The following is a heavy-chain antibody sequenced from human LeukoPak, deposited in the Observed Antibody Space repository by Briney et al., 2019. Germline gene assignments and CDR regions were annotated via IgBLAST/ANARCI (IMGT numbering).Heavy chain of an antibody. CDR1: GFTFSSYA. CDR2: ISGSGGST. Sequence: PGGSLRLSCAASGFTFSSYAMSWVRQAPGKGLEWVSAISGSGGSTYYADSVKGRFTISRDNSKNTLYLQMNSLRAEDTAVYYCAKVPPSITIFGVVTGDCWGQGTLVTVSS. D-gene: IGHD3-3*01. CDR3: AKVPPSITIFGVVTGDC. V-gene: IGHV3-23*01. J-gene: IGHJ4*02.